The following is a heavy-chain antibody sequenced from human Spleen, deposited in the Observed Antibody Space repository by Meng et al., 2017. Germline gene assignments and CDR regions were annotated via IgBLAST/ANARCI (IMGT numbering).Heavy chain of an antibody. CDR2: ISHDGSNE. V-gene: IGHV3-30*07. CDR1: GFTFSSFA. D-gene: IGHD6-19*01. Sequence: GESLKISCAASGFTFSSFAMHWVRQAPGKGLEWVAVISHDGSNEYYADSVKGRFTISRDNSKNTLYLQMNSLRAEDTAVYYCATFSSGRSADDWGQGTLVTVSS. J-gene: IGHJ4*02. CDR3: ATFSSGRSADD.